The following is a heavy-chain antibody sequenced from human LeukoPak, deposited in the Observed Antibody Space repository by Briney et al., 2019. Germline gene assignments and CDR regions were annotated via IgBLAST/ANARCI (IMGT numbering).Heavy chain of an antibody. CDR1: GFTFSSYA. V-gene: IGHV3-23*01. Sequence: PGGSLRLSCAASGFTFSSYAMSWVRQAPGKGLEWVSAISGSGGSTYYADSVKGRFTISGDNSKNTLYLQMNSLRAEDTAVYYCAKEKGGSGSYYCIDYWGQGTLVTVSS. CDR2: ISGSGGST. CDR3: AKEKGGSGSYYCIDY. D-gene: IGHD3-10*01. J-gene: IGHJ4*02.